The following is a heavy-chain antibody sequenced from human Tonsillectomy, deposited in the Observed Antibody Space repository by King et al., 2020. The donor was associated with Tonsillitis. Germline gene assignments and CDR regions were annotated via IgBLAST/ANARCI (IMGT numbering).Heavy chain of an antibody. Sequence: VQLQESGPGLVKPSETLSLTCTVSGGPISSYYWSWIRPPPGKGLEWIGYIYYSGSTNYNPSLKSRVTISVDTSKNQFSLKLSSVTAADTPVYYCARVTRDYYYDSSGYPSWFDPWGQGTLVTVSS. V-gene: IGHV4-59*01. D-gene: IGHD3-22*01. CDR1: GGPISSYY. CDR2: IYYSGST. J-gene: IGHJ5*02. CDR3: ARVTRDYYYDSSGYPSWFDP.